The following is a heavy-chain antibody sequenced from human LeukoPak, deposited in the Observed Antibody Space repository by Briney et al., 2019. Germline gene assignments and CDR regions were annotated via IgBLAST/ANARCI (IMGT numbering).Heavy chain of an antibody. V-gene: IGHV1-18*01. D-gene: IGHD4-17*01. CDR1: GYTFTSYG. J-gene: IGHJ5*02. Sequence: ASVKVSCKASGYTFTSYGISWVRQAPGQGLEWMGWISAYNGNTNYAQKLQGRVTMTTDTSTSTAYMELRSLRSDDTAVYYCAREPDYGDYEFPYYNWFDPWGQGTLVTDSS. CDR2: ISAYNGNT. CDR3: AREPDYGDYEFPYYNWFDP.